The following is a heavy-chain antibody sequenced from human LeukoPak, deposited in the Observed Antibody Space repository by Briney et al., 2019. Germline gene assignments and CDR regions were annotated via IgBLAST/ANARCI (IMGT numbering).Heavy chain of an antibody. V-gene: IGHV3-7*01. J-gene: IGHJ5*02. CDR1: GFTFSDYW. CDR3: ARDIVNL. Sequence: PAGSLTLSCAASGFTFSDYWLSWVRQAPGKGLEWVANIKPDGSEKYYVDSVKGRFTISKDNAKNSLYLEMNSLRAEDTAVYYCARDIVNLWGQGALVTVSS. D-gene: IGHD2-21*01. CDR2: IKPDGSEK.